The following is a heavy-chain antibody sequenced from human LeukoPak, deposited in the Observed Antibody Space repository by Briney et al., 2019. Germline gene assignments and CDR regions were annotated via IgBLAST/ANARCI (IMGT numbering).Heavy chain of an antibody. CDR3: ARDPQVGATTLDY. CDR2: ISSSGSTT. D-gene: IGHD1-26*01. Sequence: GGSLRLSCAASGFTFSSYEMNWVRQAPGKGLEWVSYISSSGSTTYYADSVKGRFTISRDNAKNSLYLQMNSLRAEDTAVYYCARDPQVGATTLDYWGQGTLVTVSS. CDR1: GFTFSSYE. V-gene: IGHV3-48*03. J-gene: IGHJ4*02.